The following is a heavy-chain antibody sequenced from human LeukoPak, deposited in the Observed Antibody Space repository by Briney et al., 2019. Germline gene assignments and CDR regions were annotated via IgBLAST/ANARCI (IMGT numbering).Heavy chain of an antibody. CDR3: ARRGNDGCSSTSCFMGFDP. Sequence: GESLKISCKGSGYSFTSYWIGWVRQMPGKGLEWMGIIYPGDSDTRYSPSFQGQVTISADKSISTACLQWSSLKASDTAMYYCARRGNDGCSSTSCFMGFDPWGQGTLVTVSS. CDR1: GYSFTSYW. V-gene: IGHV5-51*01. D-gene: IGHD2-2*01. CDR2: IYPGDSDT. J-gene: IGHJ5*02.